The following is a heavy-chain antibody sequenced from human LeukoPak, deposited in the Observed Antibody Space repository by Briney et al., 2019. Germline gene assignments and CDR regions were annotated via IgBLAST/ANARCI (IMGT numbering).Heavy chain of an antibody. Sequence: SETLSLTCAVYGGSFSGYYWSWIRQPPGKGLEWIGEINRSGSTNYNPSLKSRVTISVDTSKNQFSLKLSSVTAADTAVYYCARAYYDILTGSPIDYWGQGTLVTVSS. CDR1: GGSFSGYY. CDR2: INRSGST. D-gene: IGHD3-9*01. CDR3: ARAYYDILTGSPIDY. V-gene: IGHV4-34*01. J-gene: IGHJ4*02.